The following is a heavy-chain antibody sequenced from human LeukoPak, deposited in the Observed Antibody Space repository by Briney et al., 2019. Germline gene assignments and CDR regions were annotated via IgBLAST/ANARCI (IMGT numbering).Heavy chain of an antibody. CDR2: IYYSGST. D-gene: IGHD2-21*01. CDR1: GGSISSSSYY. V-gene: IGHV4-39*01. J-gene: IGHJ4*02. Sequence: YPSETLSLTCTVSGGSISSSSYYWGWLRQPPGKGLEWIGSIYYSGSTYYNPSLKSRVTISVDTSKNQFSLKLSSVTAADTAVYYCARLKGEGSLWWRTNYFDYWGQGTLVTVSS. CDR3: ARLKGEGSLWWRTNYFDY.